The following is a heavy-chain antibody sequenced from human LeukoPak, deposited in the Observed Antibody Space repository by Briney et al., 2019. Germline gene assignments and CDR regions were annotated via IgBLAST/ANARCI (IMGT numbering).Heavy chain of an antibody. Sequence: GGSLRLSCAASGFTFSSYGMHWVRQAPGKGLEWVAFIRYDGGNKYYADSVKGRFTISRDNSKNTLYLQMNSLRAEDTAVYYCAKGGSGYSYGSPWYFDYWGQGTLVTVSS. J-gene: IGHJ4*02. D-gene: IGHD5-18*01. V-gene: IGHV3-30*02. CDR1: GFTFSSYG. CDR2: IRYDGGNK. CDR3: AKGGSGYSYGSPWYFDY.